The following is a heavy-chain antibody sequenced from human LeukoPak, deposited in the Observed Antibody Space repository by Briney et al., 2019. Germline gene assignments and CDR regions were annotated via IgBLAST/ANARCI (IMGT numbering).Heavy chain of an antibody. CDR2: INHSGST. Sequence: SQSLSPTCAVYGASFGGYYWSWIRKPQGKGLDWIGEINHSGSTNYNPSLKSRVTISVETSKNQFSLKLSSVTAADTAVYYCWRVDYSNDYFDYWGQGTLVTVSS. CDR3: WRVDYSNDYFDY. D-gene: IGHD4-11*01. V-gene: IGHV4-34*01. CDR1: GASFGGYY. J-gene: IGHJ4*02.